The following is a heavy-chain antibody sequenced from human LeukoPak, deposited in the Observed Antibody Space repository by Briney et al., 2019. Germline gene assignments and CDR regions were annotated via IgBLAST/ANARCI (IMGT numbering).Heavy chain of an antibody. V-gene: IGHV3-30*04. CDR2: IPYDGNNK. CDR1: GFTFSSYA. Sequence: PGGSLRLSCAASGFTFSSYAMHWVRQAPGKGLEWVAVIPYDGNNKKYADSVKGRFTISRDNSKNTLYLQMNSLRAEDTAVYYCARESGALRGYSYGHWGQGTLVTVSS. D-gene: IGHD5-18*01. J-gene: IGHJ4*02. CDR3: ARESGALRGYSYGH.